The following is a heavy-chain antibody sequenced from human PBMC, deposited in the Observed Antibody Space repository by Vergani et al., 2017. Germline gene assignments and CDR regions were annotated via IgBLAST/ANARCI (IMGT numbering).Heavy chain of an antibody. CDR2: ISSSSRYI. D-gene: IGHD2-2*01. Sequence: EVQLVESGGGLVQPGGSLRLSCAASGFTFTSHSMNWVRQAPGKGLEWVSSISSSSRYIYYSDSVKGRFTISRDNAKNSLFLQRNRLRAEDTAVYYCAREESSTSYCNDYWGQGTLFTV. V-gene: IGHV3-21*06. J-gene: IGHJ4*02. CDR1: GFTFTSHS. CDR3: AREESSTSYCNDY.